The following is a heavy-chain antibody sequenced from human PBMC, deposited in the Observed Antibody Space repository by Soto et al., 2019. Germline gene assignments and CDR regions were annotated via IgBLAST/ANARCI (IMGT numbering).Heavy chain of an antibody. V-gene: IGHV4-39*01. CDR1: HGSITSGDYF. CDR3: ASVVVGATRQTGSDH. J-gene: IGHJ4*02. D-gene: IGHD2-15*01. Sequence: SETLSLTCTVSHGSITSGDYFWAWIRQPPGKGLEFIGSVHSSGGTYYSPSLKSRASISIDKSRNQFSLKLTSVNAGDTAVYFCASVVVGATRQTGSDHWGQGTLVTVSS. CDR2: VHSSGGT.